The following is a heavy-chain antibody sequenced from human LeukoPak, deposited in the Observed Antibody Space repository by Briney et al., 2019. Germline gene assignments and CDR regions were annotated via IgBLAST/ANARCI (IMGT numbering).Heavy chain of an antibody. CDR3: ARDRAWCSSTDCYQASDY. D-gene: IGHD2-2*01. CDR1: GDSISSYY. CDR2: INTSGST. Sequence: SETLSLTCSISGDSISSYYWNWIRQPAGKGLEWIGRINTSGSTNYNPSLKSRVTMSVDTSKNQFSLKLSSVTAADTAMYYCARDRAWCSSTDCYQASDYWGQGTLVTVSS. J-gene: IGHJ4*02. V-gene: IGHV4-4*07.